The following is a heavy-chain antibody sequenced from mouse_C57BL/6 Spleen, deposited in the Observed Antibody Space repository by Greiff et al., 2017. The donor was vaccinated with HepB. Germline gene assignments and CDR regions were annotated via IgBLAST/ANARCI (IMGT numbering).Heavy chain of an antibody. V-gene: IGHV5-4*01. CDR2: ISDGGSYT. Sequence: EVQRVESGGGLVKPGGSLKLSCAASGFTFSSYAMSWVRQTPEKRLEWVATISDGGSYTYYPDNVKGRFTISRDNAKNNLYLQMSHLKSEDTAMYYCARDEGLRRAWFAYWGQGTLVTVSA. J-gene: IGHJ3*01. D-gene: IGHD2-4*01. CDR1: GFTFSSYA. CDR3: ARDEGLRRAWFAY.